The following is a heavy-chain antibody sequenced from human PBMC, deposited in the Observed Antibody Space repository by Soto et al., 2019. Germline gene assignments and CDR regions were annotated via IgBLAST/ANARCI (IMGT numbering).Heavy chain of an antibody. CDR2: INHSGST. D-gene: IGHD2-15*01. Sequence: SETLSLTCAVYGGSFSGYYWSWIRQPPGKGMKRIGEINHSGSTNYNPSLKSRVTISVDTSKNQFSLKLSSVTAADTVVYYCARQPHDRYCSGGSCYSVSGYFDYWGQGTLVTVSS. CDR1: GGSFSGYY. J-gene: IGHJ4*02. V-gene: IGHV4-34*01. CDR3: ARQPHDRYCSGGSCYSVSGYFDY.